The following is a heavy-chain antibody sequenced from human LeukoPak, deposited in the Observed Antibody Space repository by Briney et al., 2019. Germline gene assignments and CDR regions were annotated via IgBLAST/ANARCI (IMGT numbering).Heavy chain of an antibody. Sequence: GGSLRLSCAASGFTFTSFWMNWVRQAPGKGLEWVANIKQDGSEKYYVDSVKGRFTTSRDNAKSSLYLQMNSLRAEDTAVYYCAKTLVASPGNTGGPWGQGTLVTVSS. J-gene: IGHJ5*02. CDR3: AKTLVASPGNTGGP. CDR1: GFTFTSFW. CDR2: IKQDGSEK. D-gene: IGHD6-6*01. V-gene: IGHV3-7*05.